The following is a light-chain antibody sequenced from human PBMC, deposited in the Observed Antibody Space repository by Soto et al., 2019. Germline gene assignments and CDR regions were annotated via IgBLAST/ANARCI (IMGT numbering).Light chain of an antibody. V-gene: IGKV1-5*03. Sequence: DIQMSQSPSTLSASVGDRVTITRRASQSISSWLAWYQQKPGKAPKLLIYRASRLGNGVPSRFSGSGSGTVFTLTISSLQPDDFATYYCQQYDSSVYTFGQGTKLEIK. J-gene: IGKJ2*01. CDR1: QSISSW. CDR3: QQYDSSVYT. CDR2: RAS.